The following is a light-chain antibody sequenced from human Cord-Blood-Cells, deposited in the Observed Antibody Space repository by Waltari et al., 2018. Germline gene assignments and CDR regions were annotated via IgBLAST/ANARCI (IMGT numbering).Light chain of an antibody. J-gene: IGKJ2*01. CDR2: AAS. V-gene: IGKV1-39*01. CDR1: QSISSY. Sequence: GDRVTITCRANQSISSYLNWYQQKPGKAPKLLIDAASSLQSGLPSRFSGSGFGTDFTLTISSRQPEDLETYYCQQSYSTPYTFGQGTKLEIK. CDR3: QQSYSTPYT.